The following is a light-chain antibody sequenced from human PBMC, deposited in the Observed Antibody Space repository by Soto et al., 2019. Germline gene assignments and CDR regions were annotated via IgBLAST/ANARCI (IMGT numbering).Light chain of an antibody. V-gene: IGKV3-11*01. J-gene: IGKJ1*01. CDR2: DAS. CDR3: QQRSNWPPTWT. CDR1: QSVGSY. Sequence: EIVLTQSPATLSLSPGERATLSCRASQSVGSYLAWYQHKPGQPPRLLIYDASNRATGIPARFSGSGSGTNLTLTNSRLEPGDFAVYYCQQRSNWPPTWTFGQGTKVEIK.